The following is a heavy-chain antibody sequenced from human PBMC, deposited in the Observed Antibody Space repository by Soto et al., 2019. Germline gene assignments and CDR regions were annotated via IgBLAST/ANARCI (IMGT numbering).Heavy chain of an antibody. CDR1: GLTFSDCY. Sequence: QVQLVESGGGLVKPGGSLRLSCAASGLTFSDCYMNWIRLAPGKGLEWVSYISSSGSSINYAGSVKGRFTISRDNAKNSLYLHMNSLRAEDTAMYYCARVRFGEWGYAMDVWGQGTTVTVSS. J-gene: IGHJ6*02. D-gene: IGHD3-10*01. CDR2: ISSSGSSI. CDR3: ARVRFGEWGYAMDV. V-gene: IGHV3-11*01.